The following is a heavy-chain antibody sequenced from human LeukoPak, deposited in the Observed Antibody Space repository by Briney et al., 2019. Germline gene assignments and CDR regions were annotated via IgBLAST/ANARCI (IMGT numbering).Heavy chain of an antibody. V-gene: IGHV4-59*08. CDR2: IYNSGST. D-gene: IGHD1-1*01. CDR1: GGSLSGFF. CDR3: ARASSNWNPPDY. J-gene: IGHJ4*02. Sequence: PSETLSLTCTASGGSLSGFFWSWIRQPPGKGLEWIGYIYNSGSTDYNPSLKSRVTISEDTSNNQFSLKLKFVTAADTAVYYCARASSNWNPPDYWGRGTRVTVSA.